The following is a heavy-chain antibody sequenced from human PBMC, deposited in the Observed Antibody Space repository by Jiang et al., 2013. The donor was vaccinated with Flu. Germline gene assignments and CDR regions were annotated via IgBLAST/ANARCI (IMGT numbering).Heavy chain of an antibody. CDR2: IYYTGST. V-gene: IGHV4-39*07. CDR1: GGSISSSSDY. CDR3: ARHPVGDFWSGHYDNWFDP. Sequence: LLKPSETLSLTCSVSGGSISSSSDYWGWIRQPPGKGLEWIGTIYYTGSTYYNPSLRSRVILLLDTSKDQFSLRLTSVTAADTAVYYCARHPVGDFWSGHYDNWFDPWGQGTLVTVAS. J-gene: IGHJ5*02. D-gene: IGHD3-3*01.